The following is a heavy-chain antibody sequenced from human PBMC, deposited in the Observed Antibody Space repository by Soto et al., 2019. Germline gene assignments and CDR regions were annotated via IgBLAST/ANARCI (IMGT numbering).Heavy chain of an antibody. CDR1: GYNFNTYW. Sequence: PGESLKISCKGSGYNFNTYWIAWVRQRPGKSPEWMGLIYPDDSDLRYSPSFRGQVTISADKSINTAYLQWNSLKASDSAMYYCARHSSTWYKEYWGQGTLVTVSS. J-gene: IGHJ4*02. D-gene: IGHD1-1*01. V-gene: IGHV5-51*01. CDR3: ARHSSTWYKEY. CDR2: IYPDDSDL.